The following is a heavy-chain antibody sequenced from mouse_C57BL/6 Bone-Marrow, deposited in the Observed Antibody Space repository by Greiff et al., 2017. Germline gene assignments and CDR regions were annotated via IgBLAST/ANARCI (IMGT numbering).Heavy chain of an antibody. CDR1: GFNLKDDY. Sequence: EVQLQQSGAELVRPGASVKLSCTASGFNLKDDYMHWVKQRPKQGLEWIGWIEPANGETEYASKFQGKATITADTSSNTAYLQLSSLTSEDTAVYYCTKQPRQLRLAYWGQGTMVTDYA. V-gene: IGHV14-4*01. D-gene: IGHD3-2*02. J-gene: IGHJ3*01. CDR3: TKQPRQLRLAY. CDR2: IEPANGET.